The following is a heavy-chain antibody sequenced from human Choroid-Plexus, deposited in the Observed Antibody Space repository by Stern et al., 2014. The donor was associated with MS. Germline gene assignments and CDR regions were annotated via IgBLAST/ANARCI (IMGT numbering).Heavy chain of an antibody. CDR3: ARDRHWLTYYFDY. V-gene: IGHV3-30*03. CDR2: ISYDGTTK. D-gene: IGHD3-9*01. J-gene: IGHJ4*02. Sequence: VQLVESGGGVVQPGRPLRLSCIGSGFIFSSFGMHWVRQAPGQGLEWVAFISYDGTTKDYAVSVKGRFTISRDNSNNTLWMQMSSLRPEDTAVYYCARDRHWLTYYFDYWGQGSLVTVSS. CDR1: GFIFSSFG.